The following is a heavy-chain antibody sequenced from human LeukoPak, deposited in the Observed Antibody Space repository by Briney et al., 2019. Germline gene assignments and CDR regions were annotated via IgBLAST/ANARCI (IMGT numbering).Heavy chain of an antibody. J-gene: IGHJ4*02. CDR2: ISWDGVHA. V-gene: IGHV3-43D*03. Sequence: GGSLRLSCAASGFTFDDYAMEWVRQVPGKGLEWVSVISWDGVHAQYADSVKGRFTVSRDNIKNSVYLQMHSLRTGDTALYYCAKSGPQRRYSSNYFDYWGPGTLVTVSS. CDR3: AKSGPQRRYSSNYFDY. D-gene: IGHD6-13*01. CDR1: GFTFDDYA.